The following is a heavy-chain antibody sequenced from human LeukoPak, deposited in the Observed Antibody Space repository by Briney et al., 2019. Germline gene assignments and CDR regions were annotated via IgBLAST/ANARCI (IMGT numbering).Heavy chain of an antibody. J-gene: IGHJ6*02. V-gene: IGHV4-34*01. CDR3: ATTGWRPKTYYYYYGMDV. D-gene: IGHD6-19*01. CDR2: INHSGST. CDR1: GGSFSGYY. Sequence: SETLSLTCAVYGGSFSGYYWSWIRQPPGKGLEWIGEINHSGSTNYNPSLKSRVTISVDTSKNQFSLKLSSVTAADTAVYYCATTGWRPKTYYYYYGMDVWGQGTTVTVSS.